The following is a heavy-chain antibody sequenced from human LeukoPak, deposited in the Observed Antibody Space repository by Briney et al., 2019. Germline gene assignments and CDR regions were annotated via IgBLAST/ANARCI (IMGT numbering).Heavy chain of an antibody. J-gene: IGHJ6*02. CDR1: GFTFSSYA. V-gene: IGHV3-30*04. CDR2: ISYDGRNK. CDR3: ARDREAVAGLTYYYYYGMDV. D-gene: IGHD6-19*01. Sequence: GGSLRLSCAASGFTFSSYAMHWVRKAPGKGLEWVAVISYDGRNKYYADPVKGRFTISRDNSKNTLYLQMNSLRAEDTAVYYCARDREAVAGLTYYYYYGMDVWGQGTTVTVSS.